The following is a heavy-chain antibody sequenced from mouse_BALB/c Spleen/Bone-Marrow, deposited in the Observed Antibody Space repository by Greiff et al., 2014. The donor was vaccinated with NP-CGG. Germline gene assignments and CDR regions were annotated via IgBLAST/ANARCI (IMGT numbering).Heavy chain of an antibody. CDR1: GFTFSSYG. Sequence: VQLQQSGGDLVKPGVSLKLSCAASGFTFSSYGMSWVRQTPDKRLEWVATINNGGTYTYYPDSVKGRFTISRDDAKNTLYLQMSSLKSEDTAMYYCALNWDSAYWGQGTLVTVSA. CDR3: ALNWDSAY. J-gene: IGHJ3*01. D-gene: IGHD4-1*02. V-gene: IGHV5-6*01. CDR2: INNGGTYT.